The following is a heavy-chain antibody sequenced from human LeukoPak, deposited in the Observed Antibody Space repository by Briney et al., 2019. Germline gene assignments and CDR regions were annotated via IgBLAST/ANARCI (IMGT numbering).Heavy chain of an antibody. CDR3: AGSSGSYADY. D-gene: IGHD1-26*01. Sequence: SQSLSLTCAVSGGSISSGGYSWSWIRQPPGKGLEWIGYIYHSGSTYYNPSLKSRVTISIDRSKNQFSLKLSSVTAADTAVYYCAGSSGSYADYWGQGTLVTVSS. CDR2: IYHSGST. V-gene: IGHV4-30-2*01. J-gene: IGHJ4*02. CDR1: GGSISSGGYS.